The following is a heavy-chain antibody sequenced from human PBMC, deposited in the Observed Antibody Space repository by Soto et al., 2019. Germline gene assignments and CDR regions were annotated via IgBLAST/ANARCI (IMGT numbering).Heavy chain of an antibody. CDR1: GFTFSSYG. CDR3: AKGHPTTVVTGGFDY. V-gene: IGHV3-30*18. CDR2: TSYDGSNK. Sequence: QVQLVESGGGVVQPGRSLRLSCAASGFTFSSYGMHWVRQAPGKGLEWVAVTSYDGSNKYYADSVKGRFTISRDNSKNTLYLQMNSLRAEDTAVYYCAKGHPTTVVTGGFDYWGQGTLVTVSS. J-gene: IGHJ4*02. D-gene: IGHD4-17*01.